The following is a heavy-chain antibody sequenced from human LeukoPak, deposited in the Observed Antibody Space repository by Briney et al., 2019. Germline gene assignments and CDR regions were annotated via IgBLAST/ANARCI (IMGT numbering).Heavy chain of an antibody. J-gene: IGHJ4*02. Sequence: GGSLRFSRAASGVTVRSNHMSWVRQAPGKGLEWVSVNYSGGSTYYADSVKGRFTISRDNSKNTLYLQMNSLRAEDTAVYYCARGSWEHGSGRDWGQGTLVTVSS. D-gene: IGHD3-10*01. CDR1: GVTVRSNH. CDR3: ARGSWEHGSGRD. CDR2: NYSGGST. V-gene: IGHV3-53*01.